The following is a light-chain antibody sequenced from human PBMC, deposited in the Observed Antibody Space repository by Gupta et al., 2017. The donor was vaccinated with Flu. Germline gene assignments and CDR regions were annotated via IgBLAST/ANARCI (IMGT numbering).Light chain of an antibody. J-gene: IGKJ4*01. Sequence: EIVMTQSPATLSVSPGERVTLFCRASQSFTGNLAWYQQKRGQAPRLLISGVPTRATGVPARFSGSGSGTEFTLTISSLQSEDFAVYYCQQYRDWPLTFGGGTRVEIK. V-gene: IGKV3-15*01. CDR1: QSFTGN. CDR3: QQYRDWPLT. CDR2: GVP.